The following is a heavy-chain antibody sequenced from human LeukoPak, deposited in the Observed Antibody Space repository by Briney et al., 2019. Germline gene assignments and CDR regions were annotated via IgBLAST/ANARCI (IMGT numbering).Heavy chain of an antibody. CDR3: ARDGYCSGPSCSDVLNI. CDR2: SSTYNGLT. CDR1: GYTFTSYG. D-gene: IGHD2-2*03. V-gene: IGHV1-18*01. Sequence: GASVKVSCKASGYTFTSYGISWVRQAPGQGLEWMAWSSTYNGLTSYAQKVQGRVTMTTDTSTNTAYMELRSLRSDDTAVYYCARDGYCSGPSCSDVLNIWGQGKMATVSS. J-gene: IGHJ3*02.